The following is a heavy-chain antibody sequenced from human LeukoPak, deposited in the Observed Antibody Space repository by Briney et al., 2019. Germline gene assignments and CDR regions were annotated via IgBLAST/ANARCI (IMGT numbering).Heavy chain of an antibody. Sequence: PGGSLRLSCAVSGFTFSSYWMRWVRQAPGKGLVWVSRISSDGSTTHYADSVKARFTISRDNANNTLYLQMNSLRAEDSAVYYCARDAAAANFDYWGQGTLVPVSS. CDR2: ISSDGSTT. CDR1: GFTFSSYW. V-gene: IGHV3-74*01. D-gene: IGHD6-13*01. J-gene: IGHJ4*02. CDR3: ARDAAAANFDY.